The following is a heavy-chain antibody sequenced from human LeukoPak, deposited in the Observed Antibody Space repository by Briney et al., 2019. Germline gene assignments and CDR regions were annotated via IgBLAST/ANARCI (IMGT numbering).Heavy chain of an antibody. CDR1: GFTVSSNY. J-gene: IGHJ4*02. Sequence: GGSLRLSCAASGFTVSSNYMSWVRQAPGKGLEWVSVIYSGGSTYYADSVKGRFTISRDNSKNTLYLQMNSLRAEDTAVYYCARGGRDFWSGCRLANWGQGTLVTVSS. CDR3: ARGGRDFWSGCRLAN. D-gene: IGHD3-3*01. CDR2: IYSGGST. V-gene: IGHV3-53*01.